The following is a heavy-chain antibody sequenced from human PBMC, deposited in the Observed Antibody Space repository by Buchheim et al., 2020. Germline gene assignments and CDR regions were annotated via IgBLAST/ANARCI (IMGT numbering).Heavy chain of an antibody. CDR2: INPSGGST. V-gene: IGHV1-46*01. Sequence: QVQLVQSGAEVKKPGASVKVFCKASGYTFTSYYMHWVRQAPGQGLEWMGIINPSGGSTSYAQKFQGRVTMTRDTSTSTVYMELSSLRSEDTAVYYCARDAGTYYYDSSGYHFDYWGQGTL. D-gene: IGHD3-22*01. CDR3: ARDAGTYYYDSSGYHFDY. CDR1: GYTFTSYY. J-gene: IGHJ4*02.